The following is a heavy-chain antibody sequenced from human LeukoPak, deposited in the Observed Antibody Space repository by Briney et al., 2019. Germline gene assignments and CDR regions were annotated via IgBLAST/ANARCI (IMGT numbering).Heavy chain of an antibody. CDR3: ARLMGYYDSSGIRYDAFDI. V-gene: IGHV3-11*01. Sequence: PGGSLRLSCAASGFTFSDYYMSWIRQAPGKGLEWVSYISSNGSTIYYADSVKGRFTISRDNAKNSLYLQMNSLRAEDTAVYYCARLMGYYDSSGIRYDAFDIWGQGTMVTVSS. J-gene: IGHJ3*02. D-gene: IGHD3-22*01. CDR2: ISSNGSTI. CDR1: GFTFSDYY.